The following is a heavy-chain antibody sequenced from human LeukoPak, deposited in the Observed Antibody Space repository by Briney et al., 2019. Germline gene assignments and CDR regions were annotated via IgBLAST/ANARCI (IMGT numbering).Heavy chain of an antibody. J-gene: IGHJ4*02. CDR2: ISGSGGST. D-gene: IGHD6-19*01. CDR1: GFTFSSYA. V-gene: IGHV3-23*01. CDR3: AKKGDSGWVFDY. Sequence: GGSLRLSCAASGFTFSSYAMSWVRQAPGKGLEWVSAISGSGGSTYYADSVKGRFTISRDNSKDTLWLQMNSLRAEDTALYYCAKKGDSGWVFDYWGQGTLVTVSS.